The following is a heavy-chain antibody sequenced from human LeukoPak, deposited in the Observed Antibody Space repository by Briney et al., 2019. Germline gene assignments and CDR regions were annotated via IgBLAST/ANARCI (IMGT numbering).Heavy chain of an antibody. J-gene: IGHJ3*02. D-gene: IGHD3-22*01. V-gene: IGHV3-11*01. Sequence: PGGSLRLSCAASGFSFSDYYMSWIRQAPGKGLEWVSSISRGGSSKYSADSVKGRFTISRDNAKNSLDLQMDSLRAEDTAVYYCARGPYYDSSKISAFDIWGQGTMVTVSS. CDR3: ARGPYYDSSKISAFDI. CDR1: GFSFSDYY. CDR2: ISRGGSSK.